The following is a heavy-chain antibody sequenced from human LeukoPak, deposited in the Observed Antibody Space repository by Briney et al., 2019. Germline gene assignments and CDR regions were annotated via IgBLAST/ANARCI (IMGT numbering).Heavy chain of an antibody. CDR3: ARTPYCGGDCYVDY. D-gene: IGHD2-21*02. CDR1: GVSLSTSGMR. V-gene: IGHV2-70*04. CDR2: IDWDDDK. Sequence: SGPTLVNPTQTLTLTCTFSGVSLSTSGMRVRWIRQPPGKALEWLARIDWDDDKFYSTSLKTRLTISKDTSKNQVVLTMTNMDPVDTATYYCARTPYCGGDCYVDYRGQGTLVTVPS. J-gene: IGHJ4*02.